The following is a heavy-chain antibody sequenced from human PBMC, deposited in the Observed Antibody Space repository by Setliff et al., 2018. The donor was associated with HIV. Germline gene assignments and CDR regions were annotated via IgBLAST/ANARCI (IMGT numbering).Heavy chain of an antibody. CDR1: GGSITYGGHY. V-gene: IGHV4-31*03. D-gene: IGHD6-13*01. CDR3: ARSPSNHMTEAGKKKTYYYYYMDV. CDR2: IYYSGST. J-gene: IGHJ6*03. Sequence: SETLSLTCTVSGGSITYGGHYWSWIRQHPGKGLELIGYIYYSGSTYYNPSLKSRLTISVDTSKNEFSLKLRSVTAADTALYYCARSPSNHMTEAGKKKTYYYYYMDVWGKGTTVTVSS.